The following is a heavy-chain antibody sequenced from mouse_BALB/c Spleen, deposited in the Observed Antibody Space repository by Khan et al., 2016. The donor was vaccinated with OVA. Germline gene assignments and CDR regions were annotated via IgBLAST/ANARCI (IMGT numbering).Heavy chain of an antibody. V-gene: IGHV14-3*02. J-gene: IGHJ3*01. CDR3: GRTSMVLGFSY. CDR2: IDPANGNT. D-gene: IGHD2-2*01. Sequence: VQLQQSGAELVKPGASVKLSCTASAFNIKDTYMHWVKQRPEQGLEWIGRIDPANGNTKYDPKFQGKATITADTSSNTAYLHLSSLTSEDIAVSYWGRTSMVLGFSYLGQGAL. CDR1: AFNIKDTY.